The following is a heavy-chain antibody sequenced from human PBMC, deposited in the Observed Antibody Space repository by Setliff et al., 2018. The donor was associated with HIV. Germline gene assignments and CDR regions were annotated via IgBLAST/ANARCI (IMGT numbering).Heavy chain of an antibody. CDR1: GFTFRNHG. Sequence: GGSLRLSCAASGFTFRNHGMHWVRQAPGKGLEWVAFIRLEGSDKFYADSVKGRFTISRDNSKNTLFLQMNSLGSEDTAVYYCAKEDQRVTSVDYWGQGTPVTVSS. CDR2: IRLEGSDK. CDR3: AKEDQRVTSVDY. V-gene: IGHV3-30*02. D-gene: IGHD2-2*01. J-gene: IGHJ4*02.